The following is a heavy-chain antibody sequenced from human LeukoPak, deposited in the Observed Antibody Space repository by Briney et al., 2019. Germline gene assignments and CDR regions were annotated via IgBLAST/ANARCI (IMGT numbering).Heavy chain of an antibody. CDR3: AKDSDDILTGYPPWKYRGIPYYFDY. CDR2: ISYDGSNK. Sequence: LGGSLRLSCPASGFTFSSYGMHWVRQAPGKGLEWVAVISYDGSNKYYADSVKGRFTISRDNSKNTLYLQMNSLRAEDTAVYYCAKDSDDILTGYPPWKYRGIPYYFDYWGQGTLVTVSS. J-gene: IGHJ4*02. V-gene: IGHV3-30*18. D-gene: IGHD3-9*01. CDR1: GFTFSSYG.